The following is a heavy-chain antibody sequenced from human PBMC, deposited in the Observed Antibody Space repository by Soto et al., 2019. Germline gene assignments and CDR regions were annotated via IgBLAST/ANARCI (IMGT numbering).Heavy chain of an antibody. J-gene: IGHJ4*02. D-gene: IGHD2-8*01. CDR3: ARSKGGVCDY. V-gene: IGHV1-3*01. Sequence: QVQLVQSGAEVKKPGASVKVSCKASGYTFTSYAMHWVRQAPGQRHEWMGWINAGNGNTKYSQKFQGRVTITRATSASTAYMGLSSLRSEDTAVYYCARSKGGVCDYWGQGTLVTVSS. CDR1: GYTFTSYA. CDR2: INAGNGNT.